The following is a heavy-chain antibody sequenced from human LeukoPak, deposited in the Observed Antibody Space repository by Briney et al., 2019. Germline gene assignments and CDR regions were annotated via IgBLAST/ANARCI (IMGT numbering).Heavy chain of an antibody. Sequence: GSLRLSCAASGFTFSSYAMSWVRQPPGKGLEWIGEINHSGSTNYNPSLKSRVTISVDTSKNQFSLKLSSVTAADTAVYYCARVRPYYYYYMDVWGKGTTVTVSS. CDR3: ARVRPYYYYYMDV. J-gene: IGHJ6*03. CDR1: GFTFSSYA. V-gene: IGHV4-34*01. CDR2: INHSGST.